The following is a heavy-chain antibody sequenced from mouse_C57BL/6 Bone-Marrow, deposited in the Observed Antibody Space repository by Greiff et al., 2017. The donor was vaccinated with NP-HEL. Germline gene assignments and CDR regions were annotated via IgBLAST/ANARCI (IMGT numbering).Heavy chain of an antibody. V-gene: IGHV1-81*01. CDR3: SAYYGSSYWYFEV. J-gene: IGHJ1*03. CDR2: IYPRSGNT. D-gene: IGHD1-1*01. Sequence: QVQLQQSGAELARPGASVKLSCKASGYTFTSYGISWVKQRTGQGLEWIGEIYPRSGNTYYNEKFKGKATLTADKSSSTAYMELRSLTSEDSAVYFCSAYYGSSYWYFEVWGTGTTVTVSS. CDR1: GYTFTSYG.